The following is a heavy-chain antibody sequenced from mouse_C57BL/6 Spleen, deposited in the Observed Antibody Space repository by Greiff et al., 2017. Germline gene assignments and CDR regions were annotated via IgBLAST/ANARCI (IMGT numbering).Heavy chain of an antibody. J-gene: IGHJ1*03. D-gene: IGHD1-1*01. CDR2: IYPGDGDT. CDR1: GYAFSSSW. CDR3: ARYPYYGPYFDV. V-gene: IGHV1-82*01. Sequence: VQGVESGPELVKPGASVKISCKASGYAFSSSWMNWVKQRPGKGLEWIGRIYPGDGDTNYNGKFKGKATLTADKSSSTAYMQLSSLTSEDSAVYFCARYPYYGPYFDVWGTGTTVTVSS.